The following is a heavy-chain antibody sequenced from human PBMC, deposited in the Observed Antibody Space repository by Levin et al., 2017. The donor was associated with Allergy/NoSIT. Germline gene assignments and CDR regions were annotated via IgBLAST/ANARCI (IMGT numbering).Heavy chain of an antibody. V-gene: IGHV5-51*01. Sequence: GESLKISCKGSGYRFTSFWIAWVRQMPGKGLEWMGIIYPDDSDIRYSPSFQGQVTFSADKSLSTAYLQCGSLKASDSAMSYCARFSGRNDSMDVWGQGTTVSVSS. D-gene: IGHD1-1*01. CDR2: IYPDDSDI. CDR1: GYRFTSFW. J-gene: IGHJ6*02. CDR3: ARFSGRNDSMDV.